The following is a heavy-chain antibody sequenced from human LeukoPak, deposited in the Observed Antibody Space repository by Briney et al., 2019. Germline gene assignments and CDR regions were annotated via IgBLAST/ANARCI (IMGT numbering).Heavy chain of an antibody. D-gene: IGHD6-13*01. Sequence: PSETLSLTCAVYGGSFSGYYWSWIRQPPGKGLEWIGEINHSGSTNYNPSLKSRVTISVDTSKNQFSLKLSSVTAADTAVYYCARQVGSSSQYYYYYYMDVWGKGTTVTISS. CDR3: ARQVGSSSQYYYYYYMDV. J-gene: IGHJ6*03. CDR1: GGSFSGYY. CDR2: INHSGST. V-gene: IGHV4-34*01.